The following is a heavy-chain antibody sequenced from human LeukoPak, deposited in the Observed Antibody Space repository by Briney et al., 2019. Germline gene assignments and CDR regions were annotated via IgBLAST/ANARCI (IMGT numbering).Heavy chain of an antibody. D-gene: IGHD2-21*02. CDR3: AREAYCGGDCYSFDY. CDR2: IYHSGST. J-gene: IGHJ4*02. CDR1: GGSISSGGYS. V-gene: IGHV4-30-2*01. Sequence: SQTLSLTCAVSGGSISSGGYSWSWIRQPPGKGLEWIGYIYHSGSTYYNPSLKSRVTISVDRSKNQFSLKLSSVTAADTAVYYCAREAYCGGDCYSFDYWGQGILVTVSS.